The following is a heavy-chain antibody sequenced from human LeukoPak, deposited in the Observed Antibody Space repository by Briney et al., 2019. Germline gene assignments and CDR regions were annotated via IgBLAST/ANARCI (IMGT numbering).Heavy chain of an antibody. CDR3: AREIITYYYDSSGYYYFDY. V-gene: IGHV4-4*07. Sequence: PSETLSLTCTVSGGSISSYYWSWIRQPAGKGLEWIGRIYTSGSTNYNPSLKSRVTMSVDTSKNQFSLKLSSVTAADTAVYYCAREIITYYYDSSGYYYFDYWGQGTLVTVSS. J-gene: IGHJ4*02. D-gene: IGHD3-22*01. CDR2: IYTSGST. CDR1: GGSISSYY.